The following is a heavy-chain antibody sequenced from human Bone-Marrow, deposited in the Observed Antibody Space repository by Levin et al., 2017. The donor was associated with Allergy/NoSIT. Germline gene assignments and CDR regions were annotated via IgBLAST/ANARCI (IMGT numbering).Heavy chain of an antibody. J-gene: IGHJ2*01. CDR1: EFTFSTYN. V-gene: IGHV3-48*04. Sequence: GGSLRLSCAASEFTFSTYNMNWVRQAPGKGLEWVSYISGSGTTTYYADSVKGRFTISRDNAKDSLYLQMNNLRADDTAVYYCARFPVYSGSYYPDTWLLDRWGRGTLVTVSS. CDR2: ISGSGTTT. CDR3: ARFPVYSGSYYPDTWLLDR. D-gene: IGHD3-10*01.